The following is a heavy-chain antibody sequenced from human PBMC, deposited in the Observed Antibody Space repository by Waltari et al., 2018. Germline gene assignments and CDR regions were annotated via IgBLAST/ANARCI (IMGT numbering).Heavy chain of an antibody. CDR3: ARDLRFDIVPGH. CDR2: IYYSGST. V-gene: IGHV4-39*07. Sequence: QLQLQESGPGLVKPSETLSLTCTVSGGSISSSRYYWGWIRQPPGKGLEWIGSIYYSGSTYYNPSLKSRVTISVDTSKNQFSLKLSSVTAADTAVYYCARDLRFDIVPGHWGQGTLVTVSS. CDR1: GGSISSSRYY. J-gene: IGHJ1*01. D-gene: IGHD2-8*01.